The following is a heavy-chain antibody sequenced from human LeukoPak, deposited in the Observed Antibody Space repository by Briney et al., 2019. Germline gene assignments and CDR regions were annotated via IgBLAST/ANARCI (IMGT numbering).Heavy chain of an antibody. Sequence: QPGRSLRLSCAASGFTFDDYAMHWVRQAPGKGLEWVSGISWNSGSIGYADSVKGRFTISRDNAKNSLYLQMNSLRAEDMAVYYCARDKGYCSGGSCYGDAFDIWGQGTMVTVSS. V-gene: IGHV3-9*03. CDR3: ARDKGYCSGGSCYGDAFDI. D-gene: IGHD2-15*01. CDR1: GFTFDDYA. CDR2: ISWNSGSI. J-gene: IGHJ3*02.